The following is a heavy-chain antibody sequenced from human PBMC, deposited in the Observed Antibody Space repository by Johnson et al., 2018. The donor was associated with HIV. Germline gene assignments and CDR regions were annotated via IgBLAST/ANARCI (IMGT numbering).Heavy chain of an antibody. CDR2: INSDGSST. CDR1: GFTFSTNW. V-gene: IGHV3-74*01. Sequence: VQLVESGGDLVQPGGSLRLSCVGSGFTFSTNWMHWVRQAPGKGLVWVSRINSDGSSTSYADSVKGRFTISRDNAKNTLYLQMDSLGAEDTAVYYCARATVESAFDIWGQGRMVTVSS. J-gene: IGHJ3*02. CDR3: ARATVESAFDI. D-gene: IGHD4-23*01.